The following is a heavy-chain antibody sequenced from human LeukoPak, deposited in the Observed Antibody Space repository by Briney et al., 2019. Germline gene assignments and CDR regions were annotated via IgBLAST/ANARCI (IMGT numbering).Heavy chain of an antibody. CDR2: ISGSGGST. CDR1: GFTFSSYA. J-gene: IGHJ6*03. Sequence: GGSLRLSCAASGFTFSSYAMSWVRQAPGKGLEWVSAISGSGGSTYYADSVKGRFTISRDNSKNTLYLQMNSLRAEDTAVYYCAKLSGDFWSGYSYYYYYYMDVWGKGTTVTVSS. V-gene: IGHV3-23*01. CDR3: AKLSGDFWSGYSYYYYYYMDV. D-gene: IGHD3-3*01.